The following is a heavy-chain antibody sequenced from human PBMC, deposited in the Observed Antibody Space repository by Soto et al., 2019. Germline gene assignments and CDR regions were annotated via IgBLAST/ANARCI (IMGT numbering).Heavy chain of an antibody. CDR3: AYRQDYRSSWDSGWFDP. D-gene: IGHD6-13*01. V-gene: IGHV2-5*02. CDR2: IYWDDDK. J-gene: IGHJ5*02. CDR1: GFSLSTNGVG. Sequence: QITLKESGPTLVEPTQTLTLTCAFSGFSLSTNGVGVGWIRQSPGKALEWLAFIYWDDDKRYNPSLRTRLTSIKDTSINQVVLIMTNMDPVDTGTDYCAYRQDYRSSWDSGWFDPWGQGTLVTVSS.